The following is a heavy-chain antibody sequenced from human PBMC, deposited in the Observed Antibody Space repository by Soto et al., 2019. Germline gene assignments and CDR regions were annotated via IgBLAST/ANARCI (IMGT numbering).Heavy chain of an antibody. D-gene: IGHD3-9*01. J-gene: IGHJ3*02. CDR2: XNXXGXX. V-gene: IGHV4-34*01. Sequence: SETLSLTCVVSGGSFSTYYYNWIRQSPGKGLEXIGXXNXXGXXXXXPXXXSRVTMSLDTSKNQFSLKLNPVTAADTAVYYCARGGSNDWQVAFDIWGQGTMVTASS. CDR1: GGSFSTYY. CDR3: ARGGSNDWQVAFDI.